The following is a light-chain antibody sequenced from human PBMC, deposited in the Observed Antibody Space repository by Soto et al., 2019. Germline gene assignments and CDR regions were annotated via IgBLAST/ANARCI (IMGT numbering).Light chain of an antibody. Sequence: QSVLAQPPSASGSPGQSVTISCTGTSSDVGGYYSVSWYQQHPGKAPKLMIYEVTKRPSGVSDRFSGSKSGNTASLTVSGLQAEDEAIYYCSSYAGSDTFVVFGGGTKVTVL. V-gene: IGLV2-8*01. J-gene: IGLJ2*01. CDR2: EVT. CDR1: SSDVGGYYS. CDR3: SSYAGSDTFVV.